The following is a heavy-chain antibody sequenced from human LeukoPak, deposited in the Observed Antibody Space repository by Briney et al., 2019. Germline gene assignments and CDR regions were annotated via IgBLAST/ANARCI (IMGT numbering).Heavy chain of an antibody. Sequence: GGSLRLSCAASGFTFSSYGMSWVRQAPGKGLEWVANIKQDGSEKYYVDSVKGRFTVSRDNAENSLYLQMSSLRAEDTAVYYCARLTQLARGRYWGQGTLVTVSS. CDR3: ARLTQLARGRY. V-gene: IGHV3-7*03. D-gene: IGHD6-6*01. CDR1: GFTFSSYG. CDR2: IKQDGSEK. J-gene: IGHJ4*02.